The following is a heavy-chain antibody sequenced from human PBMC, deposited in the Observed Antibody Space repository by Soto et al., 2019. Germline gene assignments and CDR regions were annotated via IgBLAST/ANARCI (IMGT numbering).Heavy chain of an antibody. CDR1: GGSISSSSYY. CDR3: ARQRYYYGSGPFDY. Sequence: PSETLSLTCTVSGGSISSSSYYWGWIRQPPGKGLEWIGSIYYSGSTYYNPSLKSRVTISVDTSKNQFSLKLSSVTAADTAVYYCARQRYYYGSGPFDYWGQGTLVTVSS. CDR2: IYYSGST. D-gene: IGHD3-10*01. J-gene: IGHJ4*02. V-gene: IGHV4-39*01.